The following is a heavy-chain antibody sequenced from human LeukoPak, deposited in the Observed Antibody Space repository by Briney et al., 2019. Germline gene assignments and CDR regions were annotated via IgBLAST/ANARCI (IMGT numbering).Heavy chain of an antibody. D-gene: IGHD1-26*01. V-gene: IGHV3-48*03. J-gene: IGHJ4*02. CDR2: ISSSGSTI. CDR1: GFTFSSYE. CDR3: ARLDGSYYKGFDY. Sequence: GGSLRLSCAASGFTFSSYEMNWVRQAPGKGLEWVSYISSSGSTIYYADSVKGRFTISRDNAKNSLYLQMNSLRAEDTAVYYCARLDGSYYKGFDYWGQGTLVTVSS.